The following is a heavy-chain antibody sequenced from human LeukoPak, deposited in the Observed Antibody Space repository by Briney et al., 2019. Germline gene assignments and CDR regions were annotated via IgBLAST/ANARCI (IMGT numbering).Heavy chain of an antibody. CDR1: GYTFTSYA. CDR3: ARDPPNSSSWPNWFDP. D-gene: IGHD6-13*01. J-gene: IGHJ5*02. CDR2: INTNTGNP. V-gene: IGHV7-4-1*02. Sequence: ASVKVSCKASGYTFTSYAMNWVRQAPGQGLEWMGWINTNTGNPTYAQGFTGRFVFSLDTSVSTAYLQISSLKAEDTAVYYCARDPPNSSSWPNWFDPWGQGTLVTVSS.